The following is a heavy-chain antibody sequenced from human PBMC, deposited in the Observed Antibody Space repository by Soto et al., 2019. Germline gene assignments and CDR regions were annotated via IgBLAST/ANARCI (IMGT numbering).Heavy chain of an antibody. J-gene: IGHJ4*02. Sequence: SVKVSCKASGGTFSSYAISWVRQAPGEGLEWMGGIIPIFGTANYAQKFQGRVTITADESTSTAYMELSRLSSEDTAVYYCARDLLSVYCTNGVRYPRFDYPGQGTLVTVSS. V-gene: IGHV1-69*13. CDR2: IIPIFGTA. CDR3: ARDLLSVYCTNGVRYPRFDY. CDR1: GGTFSSYA. D-gene: IGHD2-8*01.